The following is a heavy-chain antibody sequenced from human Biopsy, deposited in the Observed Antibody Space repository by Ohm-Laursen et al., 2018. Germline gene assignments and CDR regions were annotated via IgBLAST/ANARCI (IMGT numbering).Heavy chain of an antibody. J-gene: IGHJ4*02. V-gene: IGHV6-1*01. CDR1: GDSVSSNSDA. Sequence: PTQTLTLTCAISGDSVSSNSDAWNWIRQSPSRGLEWLGGTYQRSKWYNDYAESVKSRITINPDTSKNQFPLQLNSVTPEDTAVYYCARQPFLGTYCSSTSCYAGFDYWGQGTLVTVSS. CDR3: ARQPFLGTYCSSTSCYAGFDY. D-gene: IGHD2-2*01. CDR2: TYQRSKWYN.